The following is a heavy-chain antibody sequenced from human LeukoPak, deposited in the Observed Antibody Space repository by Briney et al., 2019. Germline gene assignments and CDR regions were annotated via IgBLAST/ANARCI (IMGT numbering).Heavy chain of an antibody. CDR3: ARDNYGGNFPNWFDP. CDR1: GGSISSYY. D-gene: IGHD4-23*01. V-gene: IGHV4-59*01. CDR2: IYYSGST. J-gene: IGHJ5*02. Sequence: SETLSPTCTVSGGSISSYYWSWIRQPPGKGLEWIGYIYYSGSTNYNPSLKSRVTISVDTSKNQFSLKLSSVTAADTAVYYCARDNYGGNFPNWFDPWGQGTLVTVSS.